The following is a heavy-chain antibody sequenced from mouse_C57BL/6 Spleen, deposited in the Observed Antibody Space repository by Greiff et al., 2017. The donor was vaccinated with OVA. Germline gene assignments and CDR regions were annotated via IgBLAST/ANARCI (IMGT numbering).Heavy chain of an antibody. V-gene: IGHV1-15*01. D-gene: IGHD1-1*01. CDR3: TRRDGSSSYWYFDV. CDR2: IDPETGGT. J-gene: IGHJ1*03. CDR1: GYTFTDYE. Sequence: QVQLKQSGAELVRPGASVTLSCKASGYTFTDYEMHWVKQTPVHGLEWIGAIDPETGGTAYNQKFKGKAILTADKSSSTAYMELRSLTSEDSAVYYCTRRDGSSSYWYFDVWGTGTTVTVSS.